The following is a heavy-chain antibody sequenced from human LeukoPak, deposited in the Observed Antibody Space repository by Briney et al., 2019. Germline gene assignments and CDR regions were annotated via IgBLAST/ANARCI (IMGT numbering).Heavy chain of an antibody. D-gene: IGHD5-18*01. V-gene: IGHV4-31*03. CDR1: GGSISSGGYY. CDR2: IYYSGST. Sequence: PSETLSLTCTVSGGSISSGGYYWSWIRQHPGTGLEWIGYIYYSGSTYYNPSLKSRVTISVDTSKNQFPLKLSSVTAADTAVYYCARGYGYSYLFDYWGQGTLVTVSS. CDR3: ARGYGYSYLFDY. J-gene: IGHJ4*02.